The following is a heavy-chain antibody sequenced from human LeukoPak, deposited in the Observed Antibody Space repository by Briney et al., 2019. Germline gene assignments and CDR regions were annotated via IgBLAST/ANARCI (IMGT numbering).Heavy chain of an antibody. Sequence: GGSLRLFCAASGFAFNSYRMSWLRQAPGKGLEWVLGISGRGGSTYYADCVKRLITIYRDSSKNTLYLQVNSLRAGHTAVFHCAKHPTNRWDSSDFQKASHFDYWGQGTLVTVSS. V-gene: IGHV3-23*01. J-gene: IGHJ4*02. CDR2: ISGRGGST. CDR3: AKHPTNRWDSSDFQKASHFDY. CDR1: GFAFNSYR. D-gene: IGHD3-22*01.